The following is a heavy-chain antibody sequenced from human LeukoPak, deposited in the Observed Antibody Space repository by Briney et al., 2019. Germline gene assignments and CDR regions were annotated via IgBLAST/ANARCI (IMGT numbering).Heavy chain of an antibody. V-gene: IGHV3-48*04. CDR2: ISGSSSTL. CDR3: ARGGLIGTVFDF. CDR1: GFNFRTYS. J-gene: IGHJ4*02. Sequence: GGSLRLSCAASGFNFRTYSMKWIRQAPGKGLEWISYISGSSSTLYYADSVKGRFTISRDNANNSLFLQMNGLRAEDSAIYYCARGGLIGTVFDFWGQGALVTVSS. D-gene: IGHD2-8*01.